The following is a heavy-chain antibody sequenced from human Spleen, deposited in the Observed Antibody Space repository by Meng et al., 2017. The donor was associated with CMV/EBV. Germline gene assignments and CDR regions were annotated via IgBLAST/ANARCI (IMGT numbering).Heavy chain of an antibody. D-gene: IGHD5-18*01. CDR1: GYTFTSYD. Sequence: ASVKVSCKASGYTFTSYDINWVRQATGQGLEWMGWINPNSGGTNYAQKFQGRVTMTRDTSISTAYMELSRLRSDDTAVYYCARPMRTDTPSSLNWFDPWGQGTLVTVSS. J-gene: IGHJ5*02. CDR3: ARPMRTDTPSSLNWFDP. CDR2: INPNSGGT. V-gene: IGHV1-2*02.